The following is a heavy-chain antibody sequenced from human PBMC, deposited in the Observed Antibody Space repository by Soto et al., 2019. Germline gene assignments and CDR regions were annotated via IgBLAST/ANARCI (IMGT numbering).Heavy chain of an antibody. J-gene: IGHJ4*02. CDR1: GFTFSSYV. Sequence: ELQLLQSGGGLVQPGGSLRLSCAASGFTFSSYVMNWVRQAPGKGLEWVSSISGSGGSTYYADSVKGRFTISRDNSKNTSYLQLNSLRVEDTAVYYCAKPYDVLTGFDYWGQGTLVTVSS. V-gene: IGHV3-23*01. CDR2: ISGSGGST. D-gene: IGHD3-9*01. CDR3: AKPYDVLTGFDY.